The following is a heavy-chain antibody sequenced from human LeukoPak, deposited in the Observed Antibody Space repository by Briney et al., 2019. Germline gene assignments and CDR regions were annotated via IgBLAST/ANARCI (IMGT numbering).Heavy chain of an antibody. V-gene: IGHV3-23*01. CDR1: GFTLSSYA. J-gene: IGHJ4*02. D-gene: IGHD6-19*01. CDR2: ISGSGGRT. Sequence: GGSLRLSCEASGFTLSSYAMSWVRQAPGKGLEWVSGISGSGGRTYYADSVKGRFTISRDNFKNTLYLQMNSLRAEDTAVYYCAKGRAVAGPFDYWGQGTLVTVSS. CDR3: AKGRAVAGPFDY.